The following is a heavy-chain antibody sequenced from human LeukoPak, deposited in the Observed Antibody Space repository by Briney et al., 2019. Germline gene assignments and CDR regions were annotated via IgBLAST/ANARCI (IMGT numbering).Heavy chain of an antibody. Sequence: GGSLRLSCAASGFTFSSYEMNWVRQAPGKGLEWVSYISSSGSTIYYADSVKGRFTISRDNAKNSLYLQMNSLRAEGTAVYYCARDNALEGEPFDIWGQGTMVTVSS. J-gene: IGHJ3*02. D-gene: IGHD1-1*01. CDR2: ISSSGSTI. CDR3: ARDNALEGEPFDI. CDR1: GFTFSSYE. V-gene: IGHV3-48*03.